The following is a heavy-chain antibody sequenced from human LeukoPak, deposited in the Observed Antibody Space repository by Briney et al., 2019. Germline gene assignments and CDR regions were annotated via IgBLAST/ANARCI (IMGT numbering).Heavy chain of an antibody. CDR1: GHSISSYY. D-gene: IGHD6-13*01. J-gene: IGHJ5*02. CDR3: ARSPYSSSWYPFAP. Sequence: SSETLSLTCTVSGHSISSYYWSWIRQPPGKGLEWTCFIYYSGSTNYNPSLKSRVTISVDTSKNQFSLKLSSVTAADTAVYYCARSPYSSSWYPFAPWGQGTLVTVSS. CDR2: IYYSGST. V-gene: IGHV4-59*01.